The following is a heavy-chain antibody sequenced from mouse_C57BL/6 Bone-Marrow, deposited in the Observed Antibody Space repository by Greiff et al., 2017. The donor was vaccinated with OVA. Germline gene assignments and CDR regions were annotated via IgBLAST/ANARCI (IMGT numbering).Heavy chain of an antibody. CDR2: INPSNGGT. D-gene: IGHD3-2*02. CDR1: GYTFTSYW. J-gene: IGHJ3*01. Sequence: QVQLQQPGTELVKPGASVNLSCKASGYTFTSYWMHWVKQRPGQGLEWIGNINPSNGGTNYNEKFKSKATLTVDKSSSTAYMQLSSLTSEDSAVYYCARETAQAPAWFAYWGQGTLVTVSA. V-gene: IGHV1-53*01. CDR3: ARETAQAPAWFAY.